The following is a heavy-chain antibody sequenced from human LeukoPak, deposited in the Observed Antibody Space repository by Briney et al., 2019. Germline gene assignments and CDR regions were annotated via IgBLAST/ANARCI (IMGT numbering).Heavy chain of an antibody. CDR1: GFTFSSCA. CDR2: ISYDGSNK. Sequence: GGSLRLSCAASGFTFSSCAMHWVRQAPGKGLEWVAVISYDGSNKYYADSVKGRFTISRDNSKNTLYLQMNSLRAEDTAVYYCARDNYDILGEYRALFDYWGQGTLVTVSS. CDR3: ARDNYDILGEYRALFDY. J-gene: IGHJ4*02. D-gene: IGHD3-9*01. V-gene: IGHV3-30*04.